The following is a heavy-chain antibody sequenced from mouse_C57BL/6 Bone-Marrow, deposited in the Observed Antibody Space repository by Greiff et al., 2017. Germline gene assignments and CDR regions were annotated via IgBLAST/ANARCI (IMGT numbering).Heavy chain of an antibody. CDR3: ARSMDYYGSSGY. D-gene: IGHD1-1*01. CDR2: INPGSGGT. CDR1: GYAFTNYL. Sequence: QVQLQQSGAELVRPGTSVKVSCKASGYAFTNYLIEWVKQRPGQGLEWIGVINPGSGGTNYNEKFKGKATLTADKSSSTASMQLSSLTSEDSAVYFCARSMDYYGSSGYWGQGTTLTVSS. V-gene: IGHV1-54*01. J-gene: IGHJ2*01.